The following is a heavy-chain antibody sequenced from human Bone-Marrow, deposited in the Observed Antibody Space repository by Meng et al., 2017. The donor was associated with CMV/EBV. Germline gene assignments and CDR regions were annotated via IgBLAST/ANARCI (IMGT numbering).Heavy chain of an antibody. CDR2: INPDTGGA. J-gene: IGHJ4*02. V-gene: IGHV1-2*02. CDR3: ARVGASRSYFYDY. Sequence: CKASGYTFTGYYMHWARQAPGQGLEWVGWINPDTGGANYAQNLQDRVTLTRDTSINTAYMQLSSLRSDDTAVYYCARVGASRSYFYDYWGQGTLVTVSS. CDR1: GYTFTGYY. D-gene: IGHD4/OR15-4a*01.